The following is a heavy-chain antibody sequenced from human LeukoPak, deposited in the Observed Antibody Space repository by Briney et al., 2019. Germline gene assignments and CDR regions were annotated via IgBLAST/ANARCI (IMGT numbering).Heavy chain of an antibody. CDR2: IIPIFGTA. CDR3: AGDIRTYYYDRSWFDP. J-gene: IGHJ5*02. Sequence: GASVKVSCKASGGTFSSYAISWVRQAPGQGLEWMGGIIPIFGTANYAQKFQGRVTITADESTSTAYMELSSLRSEDTAVYYCAGDIRTYYYDRSWFDPWGQGTLVTVSS. V-gene: IGHV1-69*13. CDR1: GGTFSSYA. D-gene: IGHD3-22*01.